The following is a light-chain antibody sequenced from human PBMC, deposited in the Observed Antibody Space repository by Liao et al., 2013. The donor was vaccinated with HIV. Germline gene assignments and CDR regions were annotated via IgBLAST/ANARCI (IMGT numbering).Light chain of an antibody. Sequence: SYELTQPPSVSVSPGQTASITCSGDKLGERYVCWYQQKPGQAPVLVIYKDSERPSGIPERFSGSSSGTTVTLTISGVQAEDEADYYCQSADSSGTYWVFGGGTKLTVL. V-gene: IGLV3-25*03. CDR2: KDS. CDR1: KLGERY. CDR3: QSADSSGTYWV. J-gene: IGLJ3*02.